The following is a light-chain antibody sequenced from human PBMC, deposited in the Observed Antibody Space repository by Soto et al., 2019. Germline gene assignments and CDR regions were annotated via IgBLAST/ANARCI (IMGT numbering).Light chain of an antibody. CDR1: SSDVGGYNY. Sequence: QSVLTQPASVSGSPGQSSTISCTGTSSDVGGYNYVSWYQQHPGKAPKLMIYDVNNRPSGVSNRFSGSKSGNTASLTISGLQAEDEADYYCSSYTSSGTYVFGTGTKVTVL. CDR2: DVN. CDR3: SSYTSSGTYV. J-gene: IGLJ1*01. V-gene: IGLV2-14*03.